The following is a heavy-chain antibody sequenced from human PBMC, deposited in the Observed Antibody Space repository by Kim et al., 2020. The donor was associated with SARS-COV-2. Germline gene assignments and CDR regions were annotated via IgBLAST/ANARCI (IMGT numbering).Heavy chain of an antibody. CDR3: SRVPGPMLTFWDAFD. Sequence: GGSLRLSCGSSGFTFSDSAMHWVRRASGKGLEWVGRIRSKANGYATSYSESVRGRFTISSDDSWNTAYLQMNSLKTEDTAVYYCSRVPGPMLTFWDAFD. D-gene: IGHD1-1*01. J-gene: IGHJ3*02. V-gene: IGHV3-73*01. CDR1: GFTFSDSA. CDR2: IRSKANGYAT.